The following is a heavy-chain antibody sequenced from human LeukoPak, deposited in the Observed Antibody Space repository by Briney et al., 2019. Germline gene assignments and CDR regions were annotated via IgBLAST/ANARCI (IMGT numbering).Heavy chain of an antibody. V-gene: IGHV4-39*07. CDR2: IYYRGDT. CDR3: ARVQLAYSYGLFDN. Sequence: PSETLSLTCTVSGGSISSSSYYWGWIRQPPGKGLEWIGSIYYRGDTYYNPSLKSRVTISVDTSKNQFSLKLRSVTAADTAVYYCARVQLAYSYGLFDNWGQGSLVTVSS. D-gene: IGHD4-11*01. CDR1: GGSISSSSYY. J-gene: IGHJ4*02.